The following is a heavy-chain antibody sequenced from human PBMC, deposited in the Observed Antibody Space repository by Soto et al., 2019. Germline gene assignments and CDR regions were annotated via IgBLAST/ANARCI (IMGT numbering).Heavy chain of an antibody. V-gene: IGHV3-23*01. CDR1: GFTFSSYA. D-gene: IGHD3-3*01. Sequence: PGGSLRLSCAASGFTFSSYAMSWVRQAPGKGLEWVSAISGSGGSTYYADSVKGRFTISRDNSKNTLYLQRNSLRAEDKAVYYCAKGIKLLRFLEWLLTHYYYYGMDVWGQGTTVTVSS. J-gene: IGHJ6*02. CDR3: AKGIKLLRFLEWLLTHYYYYGMDV. CDR2: ISGSGGST.